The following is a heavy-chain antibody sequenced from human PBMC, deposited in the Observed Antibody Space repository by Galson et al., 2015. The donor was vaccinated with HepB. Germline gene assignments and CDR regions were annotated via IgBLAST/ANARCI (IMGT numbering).Heavy chain of an antibody. D-gene: IGHD3-10*01. Sequence: QVQLQGSGPGLVKPSETLSLTCGVFGGSLNDYYWSWIRQAPGKGLEWIGDIYHTGITNYNPSLKSRVTMSVDKSNNQFALRLSSVTAADTAIYYCARYRWFGELTEPRDAFDIWGQGATVTVSS. J-gene: IGHJ3*02. V-gene: IGHV4-34*10. CDR3: ARYRWFGELTEPRDAFDI. CDR1: GGSLNDYY. CDR2: IYHTGIT.